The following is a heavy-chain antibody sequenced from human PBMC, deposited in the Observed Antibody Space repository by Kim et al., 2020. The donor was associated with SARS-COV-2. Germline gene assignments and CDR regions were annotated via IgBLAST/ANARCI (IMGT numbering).Heavy chain of an antibody. V-gene: IGHV3-66*01. CDR3: ARGGASSSTPGGVHYYYGMDV. D-gene: IGHD6-6*01. CDR2: IYSGGST. J-gene: IGHJ6*02. CDR1: GFTVSSNY. Sequence: GGSLRLSCAASGFTVSSNYMSWVRQAPGKGLEWVSVIYSGGSTYYADSVKGRFTISRDNSKNTLYLQMNSLRAEDTAVYYCARGGASSSTPGGVHYYYGMDVWGQGTTVTVSS.